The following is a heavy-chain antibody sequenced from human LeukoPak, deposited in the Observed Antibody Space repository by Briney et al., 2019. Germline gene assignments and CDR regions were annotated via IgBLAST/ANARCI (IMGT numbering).Heavy chain of an antibody. D-gene: IGHD7-27*01. Sequence: ASVKVSCKASGYTFTGYYMHWVRQAPGQGLEWMGRINPNSGGTNYAQKFQGRVTITRDTSISTAYMELSRLRSDDTAVYYCASSGDREYYFDYWGQGTLVTVSS. J-gene: IGHJ4*02. CDR2: INPNSGGT. V-gene: IGHV1-2*06. CDR1: GYTFTGYY. CDR3: ASSGDREYYFDY.